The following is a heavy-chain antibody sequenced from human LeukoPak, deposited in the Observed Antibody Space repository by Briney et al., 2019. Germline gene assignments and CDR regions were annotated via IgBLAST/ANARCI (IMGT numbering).Heavy chain of an antibody. Sequence: SETLSLTCTVSGGSISTSSYYWSWIRQPPGKGLEWIGEINHSGSTNYDPSLKSRVTISVDTSKNQFSLKLSSVTAADTAVYYCAREPSGYCSSTSCQSRYMDVWGKGTTVTVSS. V-gene: IGHV4-39*07. D-gene: IGHD2-2*01. J-gene: IGHJ6*03. CDR2: INHSGST. CDR1: GGSISTSSYY. CDR3: AREPSGYCSSTSCQSRYMDV.